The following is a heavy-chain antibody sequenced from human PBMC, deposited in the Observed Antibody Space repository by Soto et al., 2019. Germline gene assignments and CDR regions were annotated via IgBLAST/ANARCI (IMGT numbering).Heavy chain of an antibody. CDR2: LNSDGTSA. Sequence: EVQLVESGGGLVQPGGSLRLSCAGSGFTFSSNWMHWFRQDPGKGLVWVSRLNSDGTSASYADSVKGRFTISRDNAKNTLFLQMNSLTAEATALYYCARGPSGWFGFDYWGQGTLVTVSS. CDR3: ARGPSGWFGFDY. J-gene: IGHJ4*02. V-gene: IGHV3-74*01. CDR1: GFTFSSNW. D-gene: IGHD6-19*01.